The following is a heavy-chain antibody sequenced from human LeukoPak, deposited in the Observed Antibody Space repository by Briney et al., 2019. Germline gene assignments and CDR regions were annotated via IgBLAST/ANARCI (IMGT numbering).Heavy chain of an antibody. J-gene: IGHJ4*02. CDR1: GYTFSGHY. CDR2: INAESGET. D-gene: IGHD3-22*01. Sequence: ASVKVSCKASGYTFSGHYMHWIRQAPGQGLEWMGWINAESGETKYAQKFQGRVTMTRDTSISTAYMELSRLRSDDTAVYYCAREGWSSGYYQSYYFDYWGQGTLVTVSS. CDR3: AREGWSSGYYQSYYFDY. V-gene: IGHV1-2*02.